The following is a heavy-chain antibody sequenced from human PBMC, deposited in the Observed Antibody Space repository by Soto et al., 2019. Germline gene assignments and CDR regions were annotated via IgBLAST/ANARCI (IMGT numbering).Heavy chain of an antibody. Sequence: PSETLSLTCTVSGGSISSGGYYWSWIRQHPGKGLEWIGYIYYSGSTYYNPYLKSRVTISVDTAKNQFSLKLSSVTAADTAVYYCSREVGYCSGGSCFHYFDYWGQGTLVTVSS. CDR2: IYYSGST. CDR3: SREVGYCSGGSCFHYFDY. D-gene: IGHD2-15*01. CDR1: GGSISSGGYY. J-gene: IGHJ4*02. V-gene: IGHV4-31*03.